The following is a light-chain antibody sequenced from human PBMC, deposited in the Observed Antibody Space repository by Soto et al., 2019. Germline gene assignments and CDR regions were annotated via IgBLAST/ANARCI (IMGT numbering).Light chain of an antibody. CDR2: RVY. CDR1: QGLLYSNGETL. CDR3: LQGTHWQIT. J-gene: IGKJ5*01. V-gene: IGKV2-30*01. Sequence: DVVMTHAPLSLPVTLVNPASISFRSSQGLLYSNGETLLHWFQQRPGQPQRRIIYRVYTRDSGVTDRFSGSGSGTDFTLKISSVEAEDVGVYYCLQGTHWQITGGQGTRREIK.